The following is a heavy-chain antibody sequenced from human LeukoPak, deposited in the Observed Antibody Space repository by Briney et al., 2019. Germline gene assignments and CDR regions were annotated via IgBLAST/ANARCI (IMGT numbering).Heavy chain of an antibody. J-gene: IGHJ6*03. V-gene: IGHV3-21*01. Sequence: PGGSLRLSCAASGFTFSAYSMNWVRQAPGKGLEWVSFISSSSSYIYYADSVKGRFTISRDSAKNSLYLQMNSLRAEDTAVYYCARDSVWVGPALYYYYYMDVWGKGTTVTVSS. CDR3: ARDSVWVGPALYYYYYMDV. D-gene: IGHD1-26*01. CDR1: GFTFSAYS. CDR2: ISSSSSYI.